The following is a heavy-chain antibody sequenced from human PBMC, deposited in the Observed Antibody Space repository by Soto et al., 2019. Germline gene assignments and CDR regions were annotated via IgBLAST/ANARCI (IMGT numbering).Heavy chain of an antibody. D-gene: IGHD3-22*01. J-gene: IGHJ4*02. Sequence: GGSLRLSCAASGFTFSSYGMHWVRQAPGKGLEWVAVISYDGSNKYYADSVKGRFTISRDNSKNTLYLQMNSLRAEDTAVYYCAKVAFYYYDSSGSPGWGQGTLVTVSS. CDR2: ISYDGSNK. CDR1: GFTFSSYG. V-gene: IGHV3-30*18. CDR3: AKVAFYYYDSSGSPG.